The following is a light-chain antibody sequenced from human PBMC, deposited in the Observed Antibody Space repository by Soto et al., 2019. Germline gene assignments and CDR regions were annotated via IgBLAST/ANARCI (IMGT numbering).Light chain of an antibody. CDR2: DAS. V-gene: IGKV1-5*01. CDR3: QQYNSYSIT. CDR1: QGISSW. J-gene: IGKJ1*01. Sequence: TQMTQSPFTLSASEGDRVTITCRASQGISSWLAWYQQKPGKAPKLLIYDASSLESGVPSRFSGSGSGTEFTLTISSLQPDDFATYYCQQYNSYSITFGQGTRLDTK.